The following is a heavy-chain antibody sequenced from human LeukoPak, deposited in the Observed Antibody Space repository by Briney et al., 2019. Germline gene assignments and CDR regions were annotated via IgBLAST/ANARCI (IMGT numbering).Heavy chain of an antibody. CDR2: IYYSGST. CDR3: ARGGVSGYCSGCSCHPNYFDY. J-gene: IGHJ4*02. Sequence: AETLTLTCTVSGGSISSYYWSWLRQPPGKGLEWVGYIYYSGSTIYNPYLKSRVTISVDTSKNQCSLKLSSVTAADTAVYYCARGGVSGYCSGCSCHPNYFDYWGQGTLVTVSS. CDR1: GGSISSYY. V-gene: IGHV4-59*01. D-gene: IGHD2-15*01.